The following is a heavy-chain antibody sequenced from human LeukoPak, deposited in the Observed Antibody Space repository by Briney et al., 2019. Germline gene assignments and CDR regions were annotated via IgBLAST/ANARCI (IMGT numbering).Heavy chain of an antibody. CDR3: ARDSIAAAGRLMDV. CDR2: INTDGSST. J-gene: IGHJ6*04. Sequence: PGGSLRLSCAASGFTFSSYWMHWVRQAPGKGLVWVSRINTDGSSTSYADSVKGRFTISSDNAKNTLYLQMNSLRAEDTAVYYCARDSIAAAGRLMDVWGKGATVTVSS. CDR1: GFTFSSYW. V-gene: IGHV3-74*01. D-gene: IGHD6-13*01.